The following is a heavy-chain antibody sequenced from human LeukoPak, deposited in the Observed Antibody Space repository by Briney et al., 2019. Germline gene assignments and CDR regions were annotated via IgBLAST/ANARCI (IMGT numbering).Heavy chain of an antibody. D-gene: IGHD1-26*01. J-gene: IGHJ4*02. CDR1: GYTFTSYG. CDR2: ISAYNGNT. V-gene: IGHV1-18*01. CDR3: ARDRVDVGATFRDY. Sequence: ASVKVSCKASGYTFTSYGISWVRQAPGQGLEWMGWISAYNGNTNYAQKLQGRVTMTTHTSTSTAYMELRSLRSDDTAVYYCARDRVDVGATFRDYWGQGTLVTVSS.